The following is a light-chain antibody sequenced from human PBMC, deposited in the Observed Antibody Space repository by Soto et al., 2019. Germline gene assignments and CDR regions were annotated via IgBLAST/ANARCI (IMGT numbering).Light chain of an antibody. J-gene: IGKJ1*01. CDR1: QSVTGR. Sequence: QSSATLSVSPEEKPRDCVRASQSVTGRLAWSQRKRGQAPRLLIYGASTRATGIPARISASGSGPEFTLSISGLQSEDFGVSLCLQSHHWWTFGQGTKVDI. CDR3: LQSHHWWT. CDR2: GAS. V-gene: IGKV3-15*01.